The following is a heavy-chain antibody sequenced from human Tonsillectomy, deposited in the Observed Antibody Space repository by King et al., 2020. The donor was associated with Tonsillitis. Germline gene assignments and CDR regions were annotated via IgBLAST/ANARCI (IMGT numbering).Heavy chain of an antibody. D-gene: IGHD2-15*01. V-gene: IGHV4-34*01. CDR3: ARETGGYLDF. Sequence: VQLQQWGAGLLKPSETLSLTCAVYGGSFSGYFWTWIRQPPGKGLEWIGEIDHSGSTNYNPSLKSRVTISLDTSKNHFSLKLSSVTAADTAVYYCARETGGYLDFWGQGSLITVSS. CDR2: IDHSGST. J-gene: IGHJ4*02. CDR1: GGSFSGYF.